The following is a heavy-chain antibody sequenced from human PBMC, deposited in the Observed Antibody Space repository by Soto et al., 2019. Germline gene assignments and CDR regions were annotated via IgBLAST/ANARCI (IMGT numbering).Heavy chain of an antibody. CDR1: GGSLSGYY. D-gene: IGHD5-12*01. Sequence: QVQLQQWGAGLLKPSETLSLNCAVNGGSLSGYYWSWIRQLPGKGLEWIGEIKDGGYTNYSPSLKRRATISSDRSNNQFSLRLNSVTAADTGVYYCARGQEGVVATHWDQGALVTVSS. V-gene: IGHV4-34*01. CDR2: IKDGGYT. J-gene: IGHJ4*02. CDR3: ARGQEGVVATH.